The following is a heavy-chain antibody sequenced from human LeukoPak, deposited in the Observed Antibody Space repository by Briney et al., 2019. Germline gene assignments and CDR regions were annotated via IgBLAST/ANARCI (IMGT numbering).Heavy chain of an antibody. CDR1: GASINNYY. V-gene: IGHV4-59*01. CDR2: VYHTGAS. Sequence: SETLSLTCSVSGASINNYYWTWIRQPLGKGLEWIGYVYHTGASGYHPSLKSRVAMSLDTSKNQVSLNLRSVTAADTAVYFCTRVVNGGHFDYWGQGTLVTVSS. CDR3: TRVVNGGHFDY. D-gene: IGHD2-8*01. J-gene: IGHJ4*02.